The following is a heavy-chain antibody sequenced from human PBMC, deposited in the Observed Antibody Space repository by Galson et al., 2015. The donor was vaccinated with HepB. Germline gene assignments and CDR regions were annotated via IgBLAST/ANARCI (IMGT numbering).Heavy chain of an antibody. CDR2: ISWNSGTI. CDR1: GFTFDDYA. CDR3: VKEISMGYYYAMDV. V-gene: IGHV3-9*01. J-gene: IGHJ6*02. Sequence: SLRLSCAASGFTFDDYAMYWVRQAPGKGLEWVSGISWNSGTIGYADSVKGRFTISRDNAKNSLYLQMNSLRAEDTALYYCVKEISMGYYYAMDVWGQGTTVTVSS.